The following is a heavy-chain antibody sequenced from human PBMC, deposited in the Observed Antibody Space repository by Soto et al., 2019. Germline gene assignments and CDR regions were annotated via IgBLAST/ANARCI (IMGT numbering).Heavy chain of an antibody. CDR3: ARGVDFWSPYDY. CDR1: GYTFTSYA. J-gene: IGHJ4*02. V-gene: IGHV1-3*01. D-gene: IGHD3-3*01. CDR2: INAGDGNT. Sequence: ASVKVSCKASGYTFTSYAMHWVRQAPGQRLEWMGWINAGDGNTKYSQKFQDRVTITSVTSASTAYMELSSLTSEDTAVYFCARGVDFWSPYDYWGQGALVTVSS.